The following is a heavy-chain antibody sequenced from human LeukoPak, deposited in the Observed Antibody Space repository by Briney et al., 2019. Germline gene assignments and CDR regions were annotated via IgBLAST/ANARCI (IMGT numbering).Heavy chain of an antibody. CDR2: ITGSGGNT. CDR1: GFTFSSYV. D-gene: IGHD5-12*01. V-gene: IGHV3-23*01. CDR3: AKSRVGYDY. Sequence: GGSLRLSCAASGFTFSSYVMSWVRQAPGQGLEWVSTITGSGGNTYYADSVKGRFTISRDNSKNALYLQMNSLRAEDTAVYYCAKSRVGYDYWGQGTLVTVSS. J-gene: IGHJ4*02.